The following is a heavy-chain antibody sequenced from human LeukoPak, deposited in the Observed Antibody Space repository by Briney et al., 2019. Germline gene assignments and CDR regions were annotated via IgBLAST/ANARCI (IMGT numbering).Heavy chain of an antibody. J-gene: IGHJ3*02. Sequence: PGGSLRLSCAASGFTFSSYAMTWVRQAPGKGLEWVSTISGSGGSTYYADSVKGRFTISRDNSKNTLYLQMNSLRAEDTAVYYCAMTLLYCDAFDIWGQGTMVTVSS. CDR3: AMTLLYCDAFDI. CDR2: ISGSGGST. CDR1: GFTFSSYA. V-gene: IGHV3-23*01. D-gene: IGHD3-10*01.